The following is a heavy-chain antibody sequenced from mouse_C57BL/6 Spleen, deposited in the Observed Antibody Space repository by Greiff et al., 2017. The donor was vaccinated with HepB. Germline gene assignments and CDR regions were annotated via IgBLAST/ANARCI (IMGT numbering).Heavy chain of an antibody. J-gene: IGHJ2*01. CDR2: ISSGGSYT. Sequence: EVQLQESGGDLVKPGGSLKLSCAASGFTFSSYGMSWVRQTPDKRLEWVATISSGGSYTYYPDSVKGRFTISRDNAKNTLYLQMSSLKSEDTAMYYCARRNYGSSYYFDYWGQGTTLTVSS. D-gene: IGHD1-1*01. CDR3: ARRNYGSSYYFDY. CDR1: GFTFSSYG. V-gene: IGHV5-6*01.